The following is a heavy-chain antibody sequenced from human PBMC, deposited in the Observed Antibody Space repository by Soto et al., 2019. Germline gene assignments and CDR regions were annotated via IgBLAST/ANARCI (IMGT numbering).Heavy chain of an antibody. CDR3: TRGRGGRGGY. D-gene: IGHD3-16*01. CDR1: GFTFSSYW. V-gene: IGHV3-74*01. Sequence: EVQLVESGGGLVQPGGSLRLSCAASGFTFSSYWMHWVRQAPGKGLVWVSRINEDGSTINYADSVKGRFTISRDNAKNTLNQERNRGRAEDTVVYYCTRGRGGRGGYWGQGTLVTVSS. CDR2: INEDGSTI. J-gene: IGHJ4*02.